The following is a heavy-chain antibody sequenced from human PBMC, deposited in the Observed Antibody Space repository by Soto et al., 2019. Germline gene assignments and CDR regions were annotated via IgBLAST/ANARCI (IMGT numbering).Heavy chain of an antibody. CDR1: GGSISSYY. CDR2: IYTSGST. D-gene: IGHD2-15*01. CDR3: ARIGGYCSGGSCYAEGLFDV. V-gene: IGHV4-4*07. J-gene: IGHJ6*02. Sequence: SETLSLTCTVSGGSISSYYWSWIRQPAGKGLEWIGRIYTSGSTNYNPSLKSRVTMSVDTSKNQFSLKLSSVTAADTAVYYCARIGGYCSGGSCYAEGLFDVWGQGTTVTVSS.